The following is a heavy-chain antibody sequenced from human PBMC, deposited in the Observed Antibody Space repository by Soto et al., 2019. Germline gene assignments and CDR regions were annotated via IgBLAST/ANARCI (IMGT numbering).Heavy chain of an antibody. Sequence: SETLSLTCAVSGVSLTSGNWWTWVRQSPQRGLEYIGEIFHDGTANYYPSFERRVALSVDTSRNQFSLKLTSVTAADTAVYFCARLVYDTRLNYMYFDFWGPGTLVTVSS. D-gene: IGHD3-10*01. V-gene: IGHV4-4*02. CDR3: ARLVYDTRLNYMYFDF. J-gene: IGHJ4*02. CDR1: GVSLTSGNW. CDR2: IFHDGTA.